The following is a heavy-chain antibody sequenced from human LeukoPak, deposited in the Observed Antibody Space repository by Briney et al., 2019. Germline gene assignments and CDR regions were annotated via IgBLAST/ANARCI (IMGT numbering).Heavy chain of an antibody. J-gene: IGHJ4*02. CDR1: GFTFSSYG. D-gene: IGHD2-2*01. CDR2: ISYDGSNK. V-gene: IGHV3-30*18. Sequence: GGSLKLSCAASGFTFSSYGMHWVRQAPGKGLEGVAVISYDGSNKYYADSVKGRFTISRDNSKNTLYLQMNSLRAEDTAVYYCAKDNGYQLLIKYYFDYWGQGTLVTVSS. CDR3: AKDNGYQLLIKYYFDY.